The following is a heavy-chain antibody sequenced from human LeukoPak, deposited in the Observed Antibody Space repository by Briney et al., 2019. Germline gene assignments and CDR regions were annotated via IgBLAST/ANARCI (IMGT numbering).Heavy chain of an antibody. V-gene: IGHV1-2*04. CDR1: GYTFTGYY. CDR2: INPNSGGT. J-gene: IGHJ4*02. D-gene: IGHD3-22*01. Sequence: ASVKVSCTASGYTFTGYYMHWVRQAPGQGLEWMGWINPNSGGTNYAQKFQGWVTMTRDTSISTAYMELSRLRSDDTAVYYCARVAHPSSADGSVRVVGDYWGQGTLVTVSS. CDR3: ARVAHPSSADGSVRVVGDY.